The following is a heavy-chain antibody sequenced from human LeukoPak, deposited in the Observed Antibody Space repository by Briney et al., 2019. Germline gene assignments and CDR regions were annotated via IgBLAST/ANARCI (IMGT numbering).Heavy chain of an antibody. CDR3: ARGARAGYNLEPFDY. CDR1: GGSMSSYY. CDR2: IYYSGST. D-gene: IGHD5-24*01. V-gene: IGHV4-59*08. Sequence: PSETLSLTCTVSGGSMSSYYWSWIRQPPGEGLEWIGYIYYSGSTKYTPSLESRVTISVDTSKNQFSLKLSSVTAADTAVYYCARGARAGYNLEPFDYWGQGTLVTVSS. J-gene: IGHJ4*02.